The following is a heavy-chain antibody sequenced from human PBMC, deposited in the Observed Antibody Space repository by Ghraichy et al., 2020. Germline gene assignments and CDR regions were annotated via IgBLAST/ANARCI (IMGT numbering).Heavy chain of an antibody. V-gene: IGHV4-39*01. J-gene: IGHJ6*02. CDR2: IYYSGST. CDR1: GGSISSSSYY. Sequence: SETLSLTCTVSGGSISSSSYYWGWIRQPPGKGLEWIGSIYYSGSTYYNPSLKSRVTISVDTSKNQFSLKLSSVTAADTAVYYCARVLGYCSSTSCYTTYYYYYYGMDVWGQGTTVTVSS. CDR3: ARVLGYCSSTSCYTTYYYYYYGMDV. D-gene: IGHD2-2*02.